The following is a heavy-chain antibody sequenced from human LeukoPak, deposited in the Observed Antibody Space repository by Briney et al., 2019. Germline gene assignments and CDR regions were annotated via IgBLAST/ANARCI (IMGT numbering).Heavy chain of an antibody. CDR2: INSDGSWT. Sequence: GGSLRLSCAASGNYWIHWVRQAPGKGLVWVSHINSDGSWTSYADSVKGRFTISKDNAKNTVYLQMDNLRAEDTAVYYCVSFYETYWGRGTLVTVSS. CDR1: GNYW. J-gene: IGHJ4*02. D-gene: IGHD2-2*01. CDR3: VSFYETY. V-gene: IGHV3-74*01.